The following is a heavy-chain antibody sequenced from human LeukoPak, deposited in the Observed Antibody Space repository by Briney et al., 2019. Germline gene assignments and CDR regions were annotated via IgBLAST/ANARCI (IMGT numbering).Heavy chain of an antibody. V-gene: IGHV4-34*01. D-gene: IGHD3-10*01. Sequence: SETPSLTCAVYGGSFSGYYWSWIRQPPGKGLEWIGEINHSGSTNYNPSLKSRVTISVDTSKNQFSLKLSSVTAADTAVYYCARMGMVRGVTFDYWGQGTLVTVSS. J-gene: IGHJ4*02. CDR1: GGSFSGYY. CDR2: INHSGST. CDR3: ARMGMVRGVTFDY.